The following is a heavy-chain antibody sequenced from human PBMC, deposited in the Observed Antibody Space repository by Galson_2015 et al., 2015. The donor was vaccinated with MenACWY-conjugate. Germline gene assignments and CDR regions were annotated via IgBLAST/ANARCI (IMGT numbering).Heavy chain of an antibody. CDR2: ISTTSTYT. Sequence: SLRLSCAASGFTFSNYAMNWVRQAPGKGLEWVSYISTTSTYTDYADSVKGRFTISRDNGRNSLYLQINSLRAEDTAVYYCARYYDRTGYYGRKLDYWGQGTLVTVSS. V-gene: IGHV3-11*03. D-gene: IGHD3-22*01. CDR3: ARYYDRTGYYGRKLDY. CDR1: GFTFSNYA. J-gene: IGHJ4*02.